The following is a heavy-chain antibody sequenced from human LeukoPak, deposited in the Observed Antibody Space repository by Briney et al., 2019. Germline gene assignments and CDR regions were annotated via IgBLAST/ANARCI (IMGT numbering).Heavy chain of an antibody. CDR1: GGSISSSSYY. CDR3: ASDYGGDYFDF. J-gene: IGHJ4*02. CDR2: VYYSGIT. Sequence: SETLSLTCSVSGGSISSSSYYWGWIRQPPGKGLEWIGSVYYSGITYYNPSLKSRVTMSVDTSKNQFSLTLSSVTAADAAVYYCASDYGGDYFDFWGQGTLVAVPS. D-gene: IGHD4-23*01. V-gene: IGHV4-39*01.